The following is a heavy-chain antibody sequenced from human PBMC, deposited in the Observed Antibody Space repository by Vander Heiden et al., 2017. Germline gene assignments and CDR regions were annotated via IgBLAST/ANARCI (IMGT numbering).Heavy chain of an antibody. Sequence: QVVLEGSGGRVVKPGSFLGLCWAASGFPFRSSRRHWGRQAPCKGLEGVAVIWSNGSNKYYAGSVEGRFTIARDNSKNTLYLQMNSLRAEDTAVYYCARDGPSSTDHLTNWGQGTLVTVSS. CDR3: ARDGPSSTDHLTN. J-gene: IGHJ4*02. V-gene: IGHV3-33*01. D-gene: IGHD3-9*01. CDR2: IWSNGSNK. CDR1: GFPFRSSR.